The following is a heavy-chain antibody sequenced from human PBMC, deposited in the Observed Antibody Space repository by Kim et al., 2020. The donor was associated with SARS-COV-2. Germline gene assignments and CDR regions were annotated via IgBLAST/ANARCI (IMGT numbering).Heavy chain of an antibody. CDR3: AREGSYYDSSGYYYYYYGMDV. V-gene: IGHV1-8*01. Sequence: ASVKVSCKASGYTFTSYDINWVRQATGQGLEWMGWMNPNSGNTGYAQKFQGRVTMTRNTSISTAYMELSSLRSEDTAVYYCAREGSYYDSSGYYYYYYGMDVCGQGTTVTVSS. D-gene: IGHD3-22*01. J-gene: IGHJ6*02. CDR1: GYTFTSYD. CDR2: MNPNSGNT.